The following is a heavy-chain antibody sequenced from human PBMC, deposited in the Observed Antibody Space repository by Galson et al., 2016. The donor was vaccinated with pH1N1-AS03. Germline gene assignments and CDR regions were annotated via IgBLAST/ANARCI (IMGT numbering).Heavy chain of an antibody. CDR3: AGDGPPQGISVAGSFDF. CDR2: ISTSGSSI. J-gene: IGHJ4*02. V-gene: IGHV3-21*01. Sequence: SLRLSCAASGFPFSGYSMNWVRRAPGKGLEWVSFISTSGSSIYYADSVKGRFTISRDNAKNLLYLQMNSLRDEDTAVYYCAGDGPPQGISVAGSFDFWGQGTLVTVSS. CDR1: GFPFSGYS. D-gene: IGHD6-19*01.